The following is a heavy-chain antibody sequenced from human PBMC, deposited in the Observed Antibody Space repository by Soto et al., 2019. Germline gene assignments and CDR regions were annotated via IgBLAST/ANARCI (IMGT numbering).Heavy chain of an antibody. D-gene: IGHD6-6*01. CDR2: ISIVPNSM. J-gene: IGHJ4*02. CDR1: GLIFSGHS. V-gene: IGHV3-21*06. CDR3: ARDLQGSTEGH. Sequence: PGESLTLSCVASGLIFSGHSFSWVRQAPGKGLEWVSSISIVPNSMYYADSVKGRFTISRDNAKNTMYLEMDSLRVEDTAVYCSARDLQGSTEGHWGKGTLVTVSS.